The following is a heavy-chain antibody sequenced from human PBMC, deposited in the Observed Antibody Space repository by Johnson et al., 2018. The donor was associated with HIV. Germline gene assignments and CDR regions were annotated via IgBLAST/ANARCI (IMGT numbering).Heavy chain of an antibody. J-gene: IGHJ3*02. D-gene: IGHD6-19*01. CDR3: ARGDRSSGLCDVFDI. CDR1: GLIFSDNY. Sequence: QVQLVESGGGLVKPGGSLRLSCAASGLIFSDNYMSWIRQAPGKGLEWVSYISSSGSTIYYADTVKGRFPNSRNNAKNSLYLQRNSLKAEDTAVYYCARGDRSSGLCDVFDIWGQGTMVTVSS. CDR2: ISSSGSTI. V-gene: IGHV3-11*04.